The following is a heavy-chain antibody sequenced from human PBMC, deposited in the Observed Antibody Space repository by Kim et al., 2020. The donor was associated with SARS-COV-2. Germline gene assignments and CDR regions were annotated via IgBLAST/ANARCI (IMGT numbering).Heavy chain of an antibody. CDR2: ISPSGDTT. CDR3: AKVAVRIATSGTDY. V-gene: IGHV3-23*01. Sequence: GGSLRLSCAASGFTFSASVMYWVRQAPGKGLEWVSAISPSGDTTYYTDSVKGRFIISRDNSKNTLSLQMSSLRVEDTAVYYCAKVAVRIATSGTDYWGQGILVTVSS. CDR1: GFTFSASV. D-gene: IGHD6-13*01. J-gene: IGHJ4*02.